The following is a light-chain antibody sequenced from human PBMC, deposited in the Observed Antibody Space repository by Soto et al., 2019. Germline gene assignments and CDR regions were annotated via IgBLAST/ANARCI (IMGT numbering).Light chain of an antibody. J-gene: IGKJ4*01. Sequence: DIQMTQSPSSLSASVGDRVTITCRASQSISNYLNWYQQKPGKAPKLLIYAASSLQSGVPSRFSGSGSGTDFTITISSLQPEDFATYYCQQSYSTPLLTFGGGTKVEIK. CDR1: QSISNY. CDR2: AAS. V-gene: IGKV1-39*01. CDR3: QQSYSTPLLT.